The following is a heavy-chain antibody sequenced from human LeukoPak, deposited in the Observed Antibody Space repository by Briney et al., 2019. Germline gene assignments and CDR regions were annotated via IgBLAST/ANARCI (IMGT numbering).Heavy chain of an antibody. CDR3: ARDSPTVTTDY. CDR1: GFSFSSYW. Sequence: GGSLRLSCAASGFSFSSYWMSWVRQAPGKGLEWVANIKQDGSEKYYVDSVKGRFTISRDNAKNSLYLQMNSLRAEDTAVYYCARDSPTVTTDYWGQGTLVTVSS. D-gene: IGHD4-17*01. V-gene: IGHV3-7*01. J-gene: IGHJ4*02. CDR2: IKQDGSEK.